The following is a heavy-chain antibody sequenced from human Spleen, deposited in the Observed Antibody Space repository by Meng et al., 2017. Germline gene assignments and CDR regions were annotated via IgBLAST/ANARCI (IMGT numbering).Heavy chain of an antibody. D-gene: IGHD3-9*01. CDR2: IYPGDSDT. J-gene: IGHJ4*02. V-gene: IGHV5-51*01. Sequence: KVSCKGSGYSFTKYWIGWARQMPGKGLEWMGIIYPGDSDTRYSPSFQGQVTISADKSISTAYLQWSSLKASDTAMYYCARRYYDILTGFWYYFDFWSQGTLVTVSS. CDR3: ARRYYDILTGFWYYFDF. CDR1: GYSFTKYW.